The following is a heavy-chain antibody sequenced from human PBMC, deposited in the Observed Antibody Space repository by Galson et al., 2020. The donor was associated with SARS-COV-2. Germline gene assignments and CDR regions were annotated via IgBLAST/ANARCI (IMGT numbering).Heavy chain of an antibody. Sequence: ASVKVSCKASGYTFSAYGMNWVRQAPGQGLEWIGWINTNTGKLTSAQAFTGRFVFSLDTSVNTAYLQITGLKTEDTAVYFCARDTGWWYFDLWGRGSLVTVSS. J-gene: IGHJ2*01. CDR3: ARDTGWWYFDL. V-gene: IGHV7-4-1*02. CDR1: GYTFSAYG. CDR2: INTNTGKL.